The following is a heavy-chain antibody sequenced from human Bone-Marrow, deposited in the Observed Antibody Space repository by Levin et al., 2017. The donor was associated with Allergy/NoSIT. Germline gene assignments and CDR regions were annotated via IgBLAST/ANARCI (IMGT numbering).Heavy chain of an antibody. D-gene: IGHD2-2*01. V-gene: IGHV3-48*02. J-gene: IGHJ4*02. CDR1: GFTFSSYS. Sequence: GESLKISCAASGFTFSSYSMNWVRQAPGKGLEWVSYISSSSSTIYYADSVKGRFTISRDNAKNSLYLQMNSLRDEDTAVYYCAREIVVVPAAIPFDYWGQGTLVTVSS. CDR3: AREIVVVPAAIPFDY. CDR2: ISSSSSTI.